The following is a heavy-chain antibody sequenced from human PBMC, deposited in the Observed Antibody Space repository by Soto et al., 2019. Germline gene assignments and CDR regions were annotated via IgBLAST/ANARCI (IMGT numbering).Heavy chain of an antibody. J-gene: IGHJ6*02. CDR3: ARSVRSGSFPYYYYAMDV. Sequence: PGGSLRLSCAASGFTSSNYWVHWVRQAPGKGLVWVSRIKSDGSSTSYADSVKGRFTISRDNAKNTLDLQMHGLRAEDMAVYYCARSVRSGSFPYYYYAMDVWGQGTTVTVSS. CDR1: GFTSSNYW. CDR2: IKSDGSST. V-gene: IGHV3-74*01. D-gene: IGHD3-10*01.